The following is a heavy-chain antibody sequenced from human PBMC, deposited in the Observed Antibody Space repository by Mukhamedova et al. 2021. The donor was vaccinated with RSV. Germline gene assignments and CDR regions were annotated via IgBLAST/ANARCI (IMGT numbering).Heavy chain of an antibody. D-gene: IGHD2-21*02. V-gene: IGHV3-23*01. J-gene: IGHJ6*02. CDR3: AKDRGGFCAGDCLSDLGD. Sequence: SNAEYMGGRFTISRDNSKNMVYLQMNSLRAEDTAVYYCAKDRGGFCAGDCLSDLGDWGQGTTVTVSS.